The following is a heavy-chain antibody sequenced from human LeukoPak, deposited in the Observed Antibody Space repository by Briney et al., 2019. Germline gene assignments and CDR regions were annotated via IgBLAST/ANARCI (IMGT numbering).Heavy chain of an antibody. CDR3: ARGELIQGMKWFGELWYWFDP. V-gene: IGHV1-2*02. J-gene: IGHJ5*02. CDR2: INPNSGGT. CDR1: GYTFTGYY. Sequence: ASVKVSCKASGYTFTGYYMHWVRQAPGQGLEWMGWINPNSGGTNYAQKFQGRVTMTRDTSISTAYMGLSRLRSDDTAVYYCARGELIQGMKWFGELWYWFDPWGQGTLVTVSS. D-gene: IGHD3-10*01.